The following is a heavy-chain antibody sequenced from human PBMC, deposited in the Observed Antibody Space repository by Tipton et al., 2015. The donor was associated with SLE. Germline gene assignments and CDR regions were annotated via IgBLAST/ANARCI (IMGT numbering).Heavy chain of an antibody. CDR3: ARGLLLDDFWIGSGRPYYMDV. J-gene: IGHJ6*03. D-gene: IGHD3-3*01. CDR2: IYKSGGP. V-gene: IGHV4-61*02. Sequence: TLSLTCTVSGGSISSGSSYWSWIRQPAGEGLEWIGRIYKSGGPNFNPSLKSRVSMSLDTSKNHFSLRLNSVTAADTAVYYCARGLLLDDFWIGSGRPYYMDVWGKGTTVTVSS. CDR1: GGSISSGSSY.